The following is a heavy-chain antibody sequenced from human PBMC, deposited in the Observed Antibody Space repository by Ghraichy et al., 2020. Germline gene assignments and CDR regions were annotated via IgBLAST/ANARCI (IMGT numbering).Heavy chain of an antibody. CDR1: GDSVSSNNAA. CDR3: GRSTRGAIDC. CDR2: TYYRSQWYN. V-gene: IGHV6-1*01. J-gene: IGHJ4*02. Sequence: SETLSLTCAISGDSVSSNNAAWAWIRRSPSRGLEWLGRTYYRSQWYNEYAVSVKSRIIINPATSKNQFSLQLNSVTPEDTAVYYCGRSTRGAIDCWGQGTLVTVS. D-gene: IGHD1-26*01.